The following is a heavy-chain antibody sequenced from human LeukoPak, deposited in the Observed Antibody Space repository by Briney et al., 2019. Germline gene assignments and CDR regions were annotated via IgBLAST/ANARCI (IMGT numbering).Heavy chain of an antibody. D-gene: IGHD2-2*02. CDR1: GFTFSSYA. CDR2: ISGSGGST. Sequence: PGGSLRLSCAASGFTFSSYAMSWVRRAPGKGLEWVSAISGSGGSTYYADSVKGRFTISRDNSKNTLYLQMNSLRAEDTAVYYCAKDRWYCSSTSCYTTDWGQGTLVTVSS. V-gene: IGHV3-23*01. J-gene: IGHJ4*02. CDR3: AKDRWYCSSTSCYTTD.